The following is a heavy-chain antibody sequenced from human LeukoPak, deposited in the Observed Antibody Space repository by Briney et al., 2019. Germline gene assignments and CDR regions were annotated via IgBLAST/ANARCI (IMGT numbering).Heavy chain of an antibody. CDR3: ARVGGSTSFNFDY. J-gene: IGHJ4*02. V-gene: IGHV3-23*01. CDR2: ISGSGGST. Sequence: GGSLRLSCAASGFTFSSYAMSWVRQAPGKGLEWVSAISGSGGSTYYADSVKGRFTISRDNSKNTLYLQMNSLRAEDTAVYYCARVGGSTSFNFDYWGQGTLVTVFS. CDR1: GFTFSSYA. D-gene: IGHD2-2*01.